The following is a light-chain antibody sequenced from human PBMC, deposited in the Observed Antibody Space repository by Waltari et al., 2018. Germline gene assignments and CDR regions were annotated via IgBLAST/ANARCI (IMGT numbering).Light chain of an antibody. CDR2: SIS. CDR1: PGAVTGCYY. J-gene: IGLJ3*02. Sequence: QTVVTQKPSLTLSPGGTVTLTFPSSPGAVTGCYYPNWLPQKHGPALRALIYSISNKHSGNPARVSGSLLGGKADRTLSGVQPEAEAEYYCLLYDGPTHQWVFGGGTKLTVL. V-gene: IGLV7-43*01. CDR3: LLYDGPTHQWV.